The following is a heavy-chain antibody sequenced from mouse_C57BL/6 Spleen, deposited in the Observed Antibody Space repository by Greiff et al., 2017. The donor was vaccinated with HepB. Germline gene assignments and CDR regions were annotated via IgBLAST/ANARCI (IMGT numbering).Heavy chain of an antibody. CDR3: ARTTMVTRVYYYAMDY. CDR2: IDPNSGGT. CDR1: GYTFTSYW. Sequence: QVQLQQPGAELVKPGASVKLSCKASGYTFTSYWMHWVKQRPGRGLEWIGRIDPNSGGTKYNEKFKSKATLTVDKPSSTAYMQLSSLTSEDSAVYYCARTTMVTRVYYYAMDYWGQGTSVTVSS. V-gene: IGHV1-72*01. J-gene: IGHJ4*01. D-gene: IGHD2-1*01.